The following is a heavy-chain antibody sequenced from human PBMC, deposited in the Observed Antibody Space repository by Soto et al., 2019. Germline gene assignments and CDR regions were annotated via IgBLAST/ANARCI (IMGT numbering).Heavy chain of an antibody. D-gene: IGHD5-12*01. CDR2: INAGNGNT. CDR3: ARDAVLLRKTPYYFDY. J-gene: IGHJ4*02. V-gene: IGHV1-3*01. CDR1: GYTFTSYA. Sequence: GASVKVSCKASGYTFTSYAMHWVRQAPGQRLEWMGWINAGNGNTKYSQKFQGRVTITRDTSASTAYMELSSLRSEDTAVYYCARDAVLLRKTPYYFDYWGQGTLVTVSS.